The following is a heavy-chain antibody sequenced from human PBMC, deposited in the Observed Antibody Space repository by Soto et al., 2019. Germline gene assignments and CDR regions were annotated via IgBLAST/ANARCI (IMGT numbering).Heavy chain of an antibody. J-gene: IGHJ4*02. Sequence: EVQLVESGGGLVKPGGSLRLSCAASGFSFSNGWMSWVRQAPGKGLEWVGRIKSKIDGGTTDYSAPVKDRFTISRDDSKDTLYLQMDSLKTEDTAVYYCTTDSTQTFCDGGPCYSVQMKIHDSWGQGTLVTVSS. D-gene: IGHD2-15*01. CDR3: TTDSTQTFCDGGPCYSVQMKIHDS. CDR1: GFSFSNGW. V-gene: IGHV3-15*01. CDR2: IKSKIDGGTT.